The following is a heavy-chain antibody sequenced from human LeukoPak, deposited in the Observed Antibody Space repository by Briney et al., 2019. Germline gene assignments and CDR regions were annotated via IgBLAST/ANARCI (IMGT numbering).Heavy chain of an antibody. D-gene: IGHD1-26*01. CDR2: IYSDGTT. CDR1: GFTVSSNY. CDR3: FSRLVETTSVDY. Sequence: PGGSLRLSCAASGFTVSSNYMSWVRQAPGKGLDWVSFIYSDGTTYYADSVKGRFTISRDNSKNTLYLQMNSLRAEDTAVYYCFSRLVETTSVDYWGQGTLVTVS. J-gene: IGHJ4*02. V-gene: IGHV3-53*01.